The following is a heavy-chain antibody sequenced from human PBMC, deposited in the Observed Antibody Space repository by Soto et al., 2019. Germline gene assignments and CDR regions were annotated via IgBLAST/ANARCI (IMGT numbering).Heavy chain of an antibody. D-gene: IGHD6-6*01. J-gene: IGHJ4*02. CDR2: IYYSGST. CDR1: GGSISSGGYY. CDR3: ARAPKVSGSAQTRPDF. Sequence: KPSETLSLTCTVSGGSISSGGYYWSWIRQHPGKGLEWIGYIYYSGSTNYNPSLKSRVSISVDTSKNQFSLNLTSLTAADTAVYYCARAPKVSGSAQTRPDFWGQGSLVTVSS. V-gene: IGHV4-31*03.